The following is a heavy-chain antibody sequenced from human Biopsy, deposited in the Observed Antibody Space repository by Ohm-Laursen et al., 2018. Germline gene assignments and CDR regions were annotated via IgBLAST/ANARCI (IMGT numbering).Heavy chain of an antibody. CDR1: GGSISSYY. D-gene: IGHD2/OR15-2a*01. CDR2: IYYSGTT. J-gene: IGHJ6*02. CDR3: ARATNSTGWPYYYFYGMDV. Sequence: GTLSLTCPVSGGSISSYYWNWIRQPPGKGLEWIGYIYYSGTTDYSPSLKSRVTISIDKSKNQFFLKLSSVTAEDTAVYYCARATNSTGWPYYYFYGMDVWGQGTTVTVSS. V-gene: IGHV4-59*01.